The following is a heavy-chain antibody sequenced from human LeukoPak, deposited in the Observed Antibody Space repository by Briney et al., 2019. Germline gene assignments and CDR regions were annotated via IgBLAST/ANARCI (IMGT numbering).Heavy chain of an antibody. D-gene: IGHD2-2*01. J-gene: IGHJ3*02. V-gene: IGHV3-23*01. Sequence: GGSLRLSCAASGFTFSSYAMSWVRQAPGKGLEWVSAINGSGGSTYYADSVKGRFTISRDNSKNTLYLQMNSLRAEDTAVYYCAKDWDIVVVPAASDAFDIWGQGTMVTVSS. CDR1: GFTFSSYA. CDR2: INGSGGST. CDR3: AKDWDIVVVPAASDAFDI.